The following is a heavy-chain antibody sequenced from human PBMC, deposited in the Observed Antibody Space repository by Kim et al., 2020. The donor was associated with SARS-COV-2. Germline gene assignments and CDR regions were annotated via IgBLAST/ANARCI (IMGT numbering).Heavy chain of an antibody. CDR2: IYSGGST. CDR3: AKVIAAPGAALYYYQGMDV. CDR1: GFTVSSNY. Sequence: GGSLRLSCAASGFTVSSNYMSWVRQAPGKGLEWVSVIYSGGSTYYADSVKGRFTISRDNSKNTLYLQMNSLRAEDTALYYCAKVIAAPGAALYYYQGMDVWSQGTTVTVSS. V-gene: IGHV3-53*01. J-gene: IGHJ6*02. D-gene: IGHD6-13*01.